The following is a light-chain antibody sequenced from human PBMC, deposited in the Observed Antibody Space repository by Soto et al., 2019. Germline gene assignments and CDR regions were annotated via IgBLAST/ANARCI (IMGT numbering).Light chain of an antibody. CDR3: SSFTPTSPPV. Sequence: QSALTQPASLSGSPGQAITISCTGTSSDIGAYDYVSWFQQHPGKAPKLMISEVNNRPSGVSNSFSGAKFGNTAYLTISGLHVQDQTSYFRSSFTPTSPPVFGTGTTVNVL. J-gene: IGLJ1*01. V-gene: IGLV2-14*01. CDR2: EVN. CDR1: SSDIGAYDY.